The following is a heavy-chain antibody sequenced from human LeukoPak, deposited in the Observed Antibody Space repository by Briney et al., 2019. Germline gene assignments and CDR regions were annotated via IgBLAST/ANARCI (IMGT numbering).Heavy chain of an antibody. CDR2: IYHSGST. CDR1: GGSISSSNW. V-gene: IGHV4-4*02. CDR3: ASAQYSSSWGWFDP. J-gene: IGHJ5*02. D-gene: IGHD6-13*01. Sequence: PSETLSLTCAVSGGSISSSNWWSWVRQPPGKGLEWIGSIYHSGSTYYNPSLKSRVTISVDTSKNQFSLKLSSVTAADTAVYYCASAQYSSSWGWFDPWGQGTLVTVSS.